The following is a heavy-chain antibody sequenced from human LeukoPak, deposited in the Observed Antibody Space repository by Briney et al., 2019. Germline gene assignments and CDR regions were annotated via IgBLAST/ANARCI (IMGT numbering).Heavy chain of an antibody. CDR1: GFTFGDYA. J-gene: IGHJ4*02. CDR2: IRSKAYGGTT. Sequence: PGGSLRLSCTASGFTFGDYAMSWFRQAPGKGLEWVGFIRSKAYGGTTEYAASVKGRFTISRDDSKSIAYLQMNSLKTEDTAVYYCTSYCSGGSCYFGLGYWGQGTLVTVSS. V-gene: IGHV3-49*03. D-gene: IGHD2-15*01. CDR3: TSYCSGGSCYFGLGY.